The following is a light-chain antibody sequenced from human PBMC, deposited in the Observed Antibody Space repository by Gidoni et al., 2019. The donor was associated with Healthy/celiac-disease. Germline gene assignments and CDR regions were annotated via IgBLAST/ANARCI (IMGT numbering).Light chain of an antibody. J-gene: IGKJ4*01. V-gene: IGKV4-1*01. Sequence: DIVMTQSPDSLAVSLGESATINCKPSQSVLYSSNNKNYLAWYPQKPGQPPKLLIYWASTRESGVPDRFSGSGSGTDFTLTISSLQAEDVAVYYCQQYYSTPLTFGGGTKVEIK. CDR3: QQYYSTPLT. CDR1: QSVLYSSNNKNY. CDR2: WAS.